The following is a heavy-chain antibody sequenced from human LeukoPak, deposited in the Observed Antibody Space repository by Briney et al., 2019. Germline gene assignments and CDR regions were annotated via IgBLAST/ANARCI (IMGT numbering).Heavy chain of an antibody. V-gene: IGHV4-4*02. CDR3: AREGGPYRPLDY. CDR1: GGSITQTNY. CDR2: VHLQGST. J-gene: IGHJ4*02. Sequence: NSSETLSLTCGVSGGSITQTNYWTWVRQPPGKGLELIGEVHLQGSTNYNPSLMGRVAISVDKSENHVSLQLTSVTAADTAVYCAREGGPYRPLDYSGQGTLVTVSS.